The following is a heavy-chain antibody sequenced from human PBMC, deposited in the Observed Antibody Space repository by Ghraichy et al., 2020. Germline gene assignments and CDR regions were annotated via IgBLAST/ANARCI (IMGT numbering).Heavy chain of an antibody. CDR1: GFTFSSYG. V-gene: IGHV3-33*01. J-gene: IGHJ4*02. Sequence: GGSLRLSCAASGFTFSSYGMHWVRQAPGKGLEWVAVIWYDESNKYYADSVKGRFTISRDNSKNTLYLQMNSLRAEDTAVYYCARELRVWELRRVLGFWGQGTLVTVSS. D-gene: IGHD1-26*01. CDR2: IWYDESNK. CDR3: ARELRVWELRRVLGF.